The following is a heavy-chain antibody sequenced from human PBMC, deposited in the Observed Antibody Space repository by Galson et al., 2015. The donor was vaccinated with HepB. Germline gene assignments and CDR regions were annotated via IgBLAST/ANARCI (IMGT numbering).Heavy chain of an antibody. CDR3: AHSITVTNYYYYYMDV. CDR2: IYWDDDK. CDR1: GFSLSTSGVG. D-gene: IGHD4-11*01. Sequence: PALVKPTQTLTLTCTFSGFSLSTSGVGVGWIRQPPGKALEWLALIYWDDDKRYSPSLKSRLTITKDTSKNQVVLTMTNMDPVDTATYYCAHSITVTNYYYYYMDVWGKGTTVTVSS. J-gene: IGHJ6*03. V-gene: IGHV2-5*02.